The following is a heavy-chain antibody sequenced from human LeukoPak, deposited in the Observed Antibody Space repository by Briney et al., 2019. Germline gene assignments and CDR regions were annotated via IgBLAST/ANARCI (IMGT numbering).Heavy chain of an antibody. V-gene: IGHV3-23*01. Sequence: GGSLRLSCAASGFTFSNYGMSWVRQAPGKGLEWVSAISGSGGSTYYADSVKGRFTISRDNSKNTLYLQMNSLRAEDTAVYYCAKDTAMVTGYWGQGTLVTVSS. CDR1: GFTFSNYG. CDR3: AKDTAMVTGY. J-gene: IGHJ4*02. D-gene: IGHD5-18*01. CDR2: ISGSGGST.